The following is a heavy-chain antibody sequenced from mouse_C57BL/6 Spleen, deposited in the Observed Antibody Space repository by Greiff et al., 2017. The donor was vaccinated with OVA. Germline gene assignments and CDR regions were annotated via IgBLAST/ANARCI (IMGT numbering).Heavy chain of an antibody. Sequence: QVQLQQPGAELVKPGASVKLSCKASGYTFTSYWMHWVKQRPGQGLERIGMIHPNSGSTNYNEKFKSKATLTVDKSSSTAYMQLSSLTSEDSAVYYCARGELGGGFAYWGQGTLVTVSA. CDR1: GYTFTSYW. CDR3: ARGELGGGFAY. CDR2: IHPNSGST. D-gene: IGHD4-1*01. V-gene: IGHV1-64*01. J-gene: IGHJ3*01.